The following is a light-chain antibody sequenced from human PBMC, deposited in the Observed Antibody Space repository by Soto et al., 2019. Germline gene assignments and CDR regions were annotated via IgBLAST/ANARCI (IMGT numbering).Light chain of an antibody. V-gene: IGKV3-20*01. CDR2: GTS. Sequence: EIVISKDRGSLSLCKREGVTLSCSASQSVSSSYIAWYQQRPGQTPSLLIYGTSTRATGIPDRFSGSGSGTDFTLTISRFEPEDFAVYYCHQYGSSPLTFGGGTKVDIK. CDR1: QSVSSSY. J-gene: IGKJ4*01. CDR3: HQYGSSPLT.